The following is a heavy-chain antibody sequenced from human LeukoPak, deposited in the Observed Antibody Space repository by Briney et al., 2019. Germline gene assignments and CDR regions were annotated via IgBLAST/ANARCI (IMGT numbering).Heavy chain of an antibody. CDR3: ARGAYGWTTRAWFDP. CDR2: INPNSGGT. CDR1: GYTFTGYY. D-gene: IGHD4-17*01. Sequence: ASVKVSCKASGYTFTGYYMHWVRQAPGQGLEWMGWINPNSGGTNYAQKFQGRVTMTRDTSISTAYMELSRLRSDDTAVYYCARGAYGWTTRAWFDPWGRGTLVTVSS. V-gene: IGHV1-2*02. J-gene: IGHJ5*02.